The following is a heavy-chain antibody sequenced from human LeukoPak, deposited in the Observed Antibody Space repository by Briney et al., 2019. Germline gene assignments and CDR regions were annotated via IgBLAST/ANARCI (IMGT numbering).Heavy chain of an antibody. V-gene: IGHV3-23*01. CDR1: GFTFNSYA. CDR2: IPGSGDIT. D-gene: IGHD2-2*01. Sequence: GGSLRLSCAASGFTFNSYAMSWVRQAPGKGLEWVSVIPGSGDITYYADSVKGRFTISRDNSKNTLYLQMNSLRAEDTAIYYCVRDRLCCSYTDCSKLDYWGQGALVTVSS. J-gene: IGHJ4*02. CDR3: VRDRLCCSYTDCSKLDY.